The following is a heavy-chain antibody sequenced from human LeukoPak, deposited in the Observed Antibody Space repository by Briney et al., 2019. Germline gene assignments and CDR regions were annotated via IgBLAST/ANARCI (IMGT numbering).Heavy chain of an antibody. J-gene: IGHJ4*02. CDR3: ATIAARHDY. Sequence: GASVKVSCKASGYTFTRYTMNWVRQAPGQGLEWMGWTNTNTGTPTYAQGFTGRFVFSLDTSFSTAYLQISSLKAEDTAVYYCATIAARHDYWGQGTLVTVSS. CDR1: GYTFTRYT. CDR2: TNTNTGTP. D-gene: IGHD6-6*01. V-gene: IGHV7-4-1*02.